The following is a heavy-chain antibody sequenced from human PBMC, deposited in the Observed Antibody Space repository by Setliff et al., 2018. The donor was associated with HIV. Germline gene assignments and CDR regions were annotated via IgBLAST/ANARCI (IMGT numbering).Heavy chain of an antibody. CDR2: IYYSGST. V-gene: IGHV4-61*03. Sequence: SETLSLTCTVSGDSVSSRSYYWSWIRQPPGKGLEWIGYIYYSGSTNYNPSLKSRVTISVDTSKNHFSLILRSVTAADTAVYYCAQLGMVDDFDYWGQGTLVTVSS. CDR3: AQLGMVDDFDY. CDR1: GDSVSSRSYY. J-gene: IGHJ4*02. D-gene: IGHD1-1*01.